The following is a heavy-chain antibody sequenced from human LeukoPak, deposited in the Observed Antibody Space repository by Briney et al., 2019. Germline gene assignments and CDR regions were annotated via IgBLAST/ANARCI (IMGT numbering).Heavy chain of an antibody. J-gene: IGHJ4*02. CDR3: AKGSKHSSWYYFDY. D-gene: IGHD6-13*01. CDR1: GFTFDDYA. V-gene: IGHV3-9*03. CDR2: ISWNSGSI. Sequence: PGRSLRLSCAASGFTFDDYAMHWVRQAPGKGLEWVSGISWNSGSIGYADSVKGRFTISRDNAKNSLYLQMNSLRAEDMALYYCAKGSKHSSWYYFDYWGQGTLVTVSS.